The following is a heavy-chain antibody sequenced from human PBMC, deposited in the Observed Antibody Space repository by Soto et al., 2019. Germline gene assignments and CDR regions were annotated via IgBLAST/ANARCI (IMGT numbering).Heavy chain of an antibody. CDR2: IIPIFGTA. Sequence: ASVKVSCKASGGTFSSYAISWVRQAPGQGLEWMGGIIPIFGTANYAQKFQGRVTITADESTSTAYMELSSLRSEDTAVYYCASEFPSRGVIVHFDYWGQGTLVTVSS. CDR1: GGTFSSYA. CDR3: ASEFPSRGVIVHFDY. V-gene: IGHV1-69*13. J-gene: IGHJ4*02. D-gene: IGHD3-16*02.